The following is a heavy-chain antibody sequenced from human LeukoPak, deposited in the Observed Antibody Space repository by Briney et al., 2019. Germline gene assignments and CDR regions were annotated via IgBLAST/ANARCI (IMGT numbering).Heavy chain of an antibody. CDR1: GFTVSSNY. Sequence: GGSLRLSCAASGFTVSSNYMSWVRQAPGKGLEWVSVIYSGGSTYYADSVKGRFTISRDNSKNTLYLQMNSLRAEDTAVYYCARVRTFYYYDSSGYFDYWGQGTLVTVSS. CDR2: IYSGGST. V-gene: IGHV3-66*01. D-gene: IGHD3-22*01. CDR3: ARVRTFYYYDSSGYFDY. J-gene: IGHJ4*02.